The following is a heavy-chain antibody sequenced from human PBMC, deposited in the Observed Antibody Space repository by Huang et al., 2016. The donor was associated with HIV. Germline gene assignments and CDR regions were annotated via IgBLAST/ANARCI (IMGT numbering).Heavy chain of an antibody. CDR2: ISPLFKTT. D-gene: IGHD3-10*01. J-gene: IGHJ4*02. Sequence: QVQLLQSGAEVRKPGSSVTVSCKASGGTFSNHAFSWLRQAPGQGLEWMGGISPLFKTTNYSQKFQARVTIAADESRNTAYMELSSLRSQDTSIYYCAKSHINYPADSLGQGTLVIVSS. CDR3: AKSHINYPADS. CDR1: GGTFSNHA. V-gene: IGHV1-69*13.